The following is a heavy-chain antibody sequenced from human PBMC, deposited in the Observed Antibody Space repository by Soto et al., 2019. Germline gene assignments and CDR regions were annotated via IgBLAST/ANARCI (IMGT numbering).Heavy chain of an antibody. CDR2: INAGNGNT. CDR1: GYTFTSYA. J-gene: IGHJ4*02. V-gene: IGHV1-3*01. CDR3: ARDLDPYRIAVAGTAPDY. Sequence: ASVKVSCKASGYTFTSYAMHWVRQAPGQRLEWMGWINAGNGNTKYSQKFQGRVTITRDTSASTAYMELSSLRSEDTAVYYCARDLDPYRIAVAGTAPDYWGQGTLVTVSS. D-gene: IGHD6-19*01.